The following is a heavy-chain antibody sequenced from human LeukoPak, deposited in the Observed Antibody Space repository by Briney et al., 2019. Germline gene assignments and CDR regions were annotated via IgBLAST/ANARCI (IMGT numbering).Heavy chain of an antibody. CDR1: GFTFSSYW. V-gene: IGHV3-23*01. CDR2: ISGSGGST. J-gene: IGHJ4*02. D-gene: IGHD1-26*01. CDR3: ARNRAGSYFPDYFDY. Sequence: GGSLRLSCVASGFTFSSYWMHWVRQAPGKGLVWVSAISGSGGSTYYADSVKGRFTISRDNSKNTLYLQMNSLRAEDTAVYYCARNRAGSYFPDYFDYWGQGTLVTVSS.